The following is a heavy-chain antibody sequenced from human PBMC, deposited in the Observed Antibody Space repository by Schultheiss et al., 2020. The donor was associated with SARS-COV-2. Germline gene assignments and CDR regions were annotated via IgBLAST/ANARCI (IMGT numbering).Heavy chain of an antibody. V-gene: IGHV3-23*01. CDR3: AKYSSGWYYFDY. D-gene: IGHD6-19*01. Sequence: GGFLRLSCAASGFTFSSYAMSWVRQAPGKGLEWVSAISGSGGSTYYADSVKGRFTISRDNSKNTLYLQMNSLRAEDTAVYYCAKYSSGWYYFDYWGQGTLVTVSS. J-gene: IGHJ4*02. CDR1: GFTFSSYA. CDR2: ISGSGGST.